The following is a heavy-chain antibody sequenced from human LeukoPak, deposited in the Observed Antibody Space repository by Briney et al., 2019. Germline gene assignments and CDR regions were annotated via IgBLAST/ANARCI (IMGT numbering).Heavy chain of an antibody. CDR2: ISGSAGGT. D-gene: IGHD4-17*01. V-gene: IGHV3-23*01. Sequence: GGSLRLSCAASGFTFSSYGMHWVRQAPGKGLEWVSTISGSAGGTYYANSVKGRFTISRDNSENTLYLQMNSLRAEDTAVYYCAKRIMTTMTDLVVFDYWGQGTLVTVSS. CDR1: GFTFSSYG. J-gene: IGHJ4*02. CDR3: AKRIMTTMTDLVVFDY.